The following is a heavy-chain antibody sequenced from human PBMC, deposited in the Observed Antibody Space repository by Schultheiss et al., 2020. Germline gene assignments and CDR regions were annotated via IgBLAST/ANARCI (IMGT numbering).Heavy chain of an antibody. CDR3: ARVADPGYFDY. CDR1: GDSVSSNVGA. CDR2: TYYRSKWCY. Sequence: SETLSLTCAISGDSVSSNVGAWNWIRQSPSRGLEWLGRTYYRSKWCYDFAEFVKSRIIINPDTSTNQFSLQLNSVTPEDTAVYYCARVADPGYFDYWGQGILVNGYS. V-gene: IGHV6-1*01. J-gene: IGHJ4*02.